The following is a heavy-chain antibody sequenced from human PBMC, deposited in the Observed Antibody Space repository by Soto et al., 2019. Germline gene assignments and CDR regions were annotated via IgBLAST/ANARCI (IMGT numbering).Heavy chain of an antibody. Sequence: QVQLVESGGGVVQPGRSLRLSCAASGFTLSSHGMHWVRQAPGKGLEWVAVLSHDGSNKFYAVSVEGRFTISRDDSKNTLYLQMNSLRAEDTAMCYCAKENTFADYWGQGTLVTVSP. J-gene: IGHJ4*02. V-gene: IGHV3-30*18. CDR1: GFTLSSHG. CDR2: LSHDGSNK. D-gene: IGHD2-2*02. CDR3: AKENTFADY.